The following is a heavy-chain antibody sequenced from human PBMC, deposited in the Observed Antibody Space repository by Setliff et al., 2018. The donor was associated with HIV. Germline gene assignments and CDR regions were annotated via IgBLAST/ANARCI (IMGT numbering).Heavy chain of an antibody. CDR1: GDTFRSPA. V-gene: IGHV1-18*01. Sequence: ASVKVSCKASGDTFRSPAITWVRQAPGQGLEWMGGISADNGNTNYAQKLQGRVTMTTDTSTSTADMELRSLRSDDTAVYYCARVPGARPYYYYYMDVWGKGTTVTVSS. CDR2: ISADNGNT. J-gene: IGHJ6*03. CDR3: ARVPGARPYYYYYMDV. D-gene: IGHD3-10*01.